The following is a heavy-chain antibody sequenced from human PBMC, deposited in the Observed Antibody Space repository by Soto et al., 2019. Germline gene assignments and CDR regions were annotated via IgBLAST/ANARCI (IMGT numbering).Heavy chain of an antibody. J-gene: IGHJ6*02. CDR3: ARHQRIGGLDV. Sequence: SETLSLTCSVFGGSINSYYWSWIRQPPGKGLEWIGYIYYSGSTNYNPSLKSRVTISVDTSKNQFSLKLSSVTAADTAVYYCARHQRIGGLDVWGQGTTVTVSS. CDR1: GGSINSYY. CDR2: IYYSGST. D-gene: IGHD1-1*01. V-gene: IGHV4-59*01.